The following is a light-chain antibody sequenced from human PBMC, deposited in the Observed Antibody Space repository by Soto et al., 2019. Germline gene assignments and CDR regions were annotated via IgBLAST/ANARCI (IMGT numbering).Light chain of an antibody. J-gene: IGKJ1*01. V-gene: IGKV1-5*03. CDR3: QPYISYAT. CDR1: QSISSW. CDR2: KTS. Sequence: TYTPWTPPSSLENRVTITCWASQSISSWLAWYQQKPGKAPKLLIYKTSSLESGVPSRFSGSGSGTELTLTIRSLQPDDFAPYNCQPYISYATFAQGTKVDIK.